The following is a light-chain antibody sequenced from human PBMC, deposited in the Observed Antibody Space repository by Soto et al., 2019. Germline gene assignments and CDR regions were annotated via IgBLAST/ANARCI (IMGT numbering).Light chain of an antibody. Sequence: QSALTQPPSVSGSPGQSVTISCTGTSSDVGSYNRVSWYQQPPGTAPKLMIHEVSNRPSGVPDRFSGSKSGHTASLTISGLQAEDEADYYCSSYTSSSTLVFGGGTKLTVL. CDR2: EVS. V-gene: IGLV2-18*02. J-gene: IGLJ2*01. CDR3: SSYTSSSTLV. CDR1: SSDVGSYNR.